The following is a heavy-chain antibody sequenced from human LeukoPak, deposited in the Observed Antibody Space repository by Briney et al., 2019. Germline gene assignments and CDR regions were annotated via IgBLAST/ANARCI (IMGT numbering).Heavy chain of an antibody. CDR3: ATDRGWRTSGYYLYYFEY. CDR2: INSDGSST. V-gene: IGHV3-74*01. J-gene: IGHJ4*02. CDR1: GFTFSSYW. Sequence: GGSLRLSCAASGFTFSSYWMHWVRQAPGKGLVWVSRINSDGSSTSYADSAKGRFTISRDNAKNTLYLQMNSLRAEDTAVYYCATDRGWRTSGYYLYYFEYWGQGTLVTYSS. D-gene: IGHD3-3*01.